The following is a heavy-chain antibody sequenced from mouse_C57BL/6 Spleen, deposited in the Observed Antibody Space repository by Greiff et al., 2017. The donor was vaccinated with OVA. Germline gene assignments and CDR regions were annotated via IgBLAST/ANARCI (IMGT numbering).Heavy chain of an antibody. J-gene: IGHJ4*01. CDR3: ARDYYGSSNAMDY. Sequence: EVKLVESGPGLVKPSQSLSLTCSVTGYSITSGYYWNWIRQFPGNKLEWMGYISYDGSNNYNPSLKNRISITRDTSKNQFFLKLNSVTTEDTATYYCARDYYGSSNAMDYWGQGTSVTVSS. CDR2: ISYDGSN. D-gene: IGHD1-1*01. CDR1: GYSITSGYY. V-gene: IGHV3-6*01.